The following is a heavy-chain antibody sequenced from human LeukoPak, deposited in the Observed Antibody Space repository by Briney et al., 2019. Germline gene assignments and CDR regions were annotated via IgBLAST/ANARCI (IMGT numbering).Heavy chain of an antibody. J-gene: IGHJ4*02. Sequence: GGSLRLSCAASGFTFSRYGMHWVRQAPGRGLEWVSSISSSSSYIYYADSVKGRFTISRDNAKNSLYLQMNSLRAEDTAVYYCAREVSSGSYFFDYWGQGTLVTVSS. V-gene: IGHV3-21*01. CDR2: ISSSSSYI. CDR1: GFTFSRYG. CDR3: AREVSSGSYFFDY. D-gene: IGHD1-26*01.